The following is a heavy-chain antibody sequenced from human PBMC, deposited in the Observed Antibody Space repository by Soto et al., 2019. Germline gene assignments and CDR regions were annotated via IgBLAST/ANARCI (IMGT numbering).Heavy chain of an antibody. CDR1: GFTFSAYW. Sequence: ESLKISCAVSGFTFSAYWMHWVRQVPGKGLTWVSRISDGGSTATYADSVKGRFVVSRDNAKNSLYLEMNTLRVDDSGLYYCARGPRVSSTGTGAHWGRGTLVTVSS. CDR2: ISDGGSTA. V-gene: IGHV3-74*01. CDR3: ARGPRVSSTGTGAH. D-gene: IGHD1-1*01. J-gene: IGHJ4*02.